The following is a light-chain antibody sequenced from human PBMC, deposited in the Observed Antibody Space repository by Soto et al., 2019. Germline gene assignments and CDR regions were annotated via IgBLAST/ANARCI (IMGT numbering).Light chain of an antibody. V-gene: IGLV2-23*01. CDR3: CSYAGSSTYV. CDR1: SSDVGGYNY. J-gene: IGLJ1*01. CDR2: EGS. Sequence: SVLTQPRSVSGSPGQSVTISCTGTSSDVGGYNYVSWYQHHPGKAPKLMIYEGSKRPSGVSNRFSGSKSGNTASLTISGLQAEDEADYYCCSYAGSSTYVFGTGTKVTV.